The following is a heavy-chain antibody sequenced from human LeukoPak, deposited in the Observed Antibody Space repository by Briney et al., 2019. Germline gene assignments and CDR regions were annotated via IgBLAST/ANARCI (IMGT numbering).Heavy chain of an antibody. Sequence: SETLPLTCTVSGGSISSYYWSWIRQPPGKGLEWIGYIYYSGSTNYNPSLKSRVTISVDTSKNQFSLKLSSVTAADTAVYYCAREVGRTNYYYYGMDVWGQGTTVTVSS. D-gene: IGHD2-2*01. CDR3: AREVGRTNYYYYGMDV. J-gene: IGHJ6*02. CDR1: GGSISSYY. CDR2: IYYSGST. V-gene: IGHV4-59*01.